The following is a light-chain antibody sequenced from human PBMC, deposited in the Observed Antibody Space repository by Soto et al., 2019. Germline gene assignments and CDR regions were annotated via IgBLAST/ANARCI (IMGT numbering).Light chain of an antibody. J-gene: IGKJ5*01. CDR3: QQSYTTPIT. CDR2: AAS. V-gene: IGKV1-39*01. Sequence: DIQMTQSPSSMSASVGDRVIITCRASQTISRHLNWYQQKPGKAPNLLVYAASSLQSGVPSRFTGSGSGTDFTLTISSLQPEDFATYFCQQSYTTPITFGQGTRLENK. CDR1: QTISRH.